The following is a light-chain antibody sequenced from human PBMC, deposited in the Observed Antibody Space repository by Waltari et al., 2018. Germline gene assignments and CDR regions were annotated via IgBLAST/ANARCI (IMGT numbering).Light chain of an antibody. J-gene: IGLJ3*02. Sequence: QSALTQPASVSGSPGQSITISCTGITSDVGVYTYFSWYQQHPDRAPKLVIYDVANRPSGVSSRFSGSKSGNTASLTISGLQTEDEADYYCTSYTTTNSLGVFGGGTKLTVL. V-gene: IGLV2-14*03. CDR3: TSYTTTNSLGV. CDR1: TSDVGVYTY. CDR2: DVA.